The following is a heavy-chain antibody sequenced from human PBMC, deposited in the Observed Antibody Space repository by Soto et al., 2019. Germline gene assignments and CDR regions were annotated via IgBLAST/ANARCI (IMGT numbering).Heavy chain of an antibody. J-gene: IGHJ4*02. CDR3: GRITL. CDR1: GSTFSSYE. CDR2: ISSSGITI. Sequence: GGSLRLSCAASGSTFSSYEITWVRQAPGKGLEGVSYISSSGITIYYAASVKGRFPISRDNAKNSLYLQMKSMRAEDTAVYYCGRITLWGQGTLVAVSS. V-gene: IGHV3-48*03.